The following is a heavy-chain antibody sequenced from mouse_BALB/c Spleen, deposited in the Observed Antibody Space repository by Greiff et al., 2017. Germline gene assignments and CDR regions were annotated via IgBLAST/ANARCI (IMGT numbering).Heavy chain of an antibody. CDR1: GFSFSRYS. Sequence: QVQLQQSGPGLVAPSQSLSITCTVSGFSFSRYSVHWVRQPPGEGLEWLGMIWGGGSTDYNSALKSRLSISKDNSKSHVFLKMNSLQTDDTAMYYCARITTATGWYFDVWGAGTTVTVSS. D-gene: IGHD1-2*01. V-gene: IGHV2-6-4*01. J-gene: IGHJ1*01. CDR2: IWGGGST. CDR3: ARITTATGWYFDV.